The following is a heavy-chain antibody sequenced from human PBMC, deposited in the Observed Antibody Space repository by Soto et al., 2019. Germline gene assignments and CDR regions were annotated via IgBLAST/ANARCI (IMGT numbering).Heavy chain of an antibody. CDR3: AREGDGDPENWYFDL. D-gene: IGHD4-17*01. CDR1: GFTFSSYA. CDR2: ISGSGGRT. V-gene: IGHV3-23*01. Sequence: EVQLLESGGGLVQPGGSLRLSCAASGFTFSSYAMSWVRQAPGKGLEWVSGISGSGGRTYYADSVKGRFTISRHNSKNTLYLQMNSLRAEDTAVYYCAREGDGDPENWYFDLWGRGTLVTVSS. J-gene: IGHJ2*01.